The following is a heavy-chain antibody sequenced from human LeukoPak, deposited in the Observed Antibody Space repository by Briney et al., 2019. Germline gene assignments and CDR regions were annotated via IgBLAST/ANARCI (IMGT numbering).Heavy chain of an antibody. J-gene: IGHJ2*01. Sequence: SESLSLNCTVSGGSISTYYWSWIRPPQGQGLVWIGTASYSATTNYKYKSSLKSRVTISVDTSNNQFSLRLSSVTAADTAVYYCARSDRELWDFDLWGRGTLVTVSS. CDR3: ARSDRELWDFDL. CDR1: GGSISTYY. CDR2: ASYSATT. V-gene: IGHV4-59*01. D-gene: IGHD1-7*01.